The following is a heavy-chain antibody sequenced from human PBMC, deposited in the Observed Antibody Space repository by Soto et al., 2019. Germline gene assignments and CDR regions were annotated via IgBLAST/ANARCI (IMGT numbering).Heavy chain of an antibody. CDR2: IIPIFGTA. D-gene: IGHD3-3*01. J-gene: IGHJ3*02. CDR3: AKGGTIFGVVIHGAFDI. V-gene: IGHV1-69*13. CDR1: GGTFSSYA. Sequence: SVKVSCKASGGTFSSYAISWVRQAPGQGLEWMGGIIPIFGTANYAQKFQGRVTITADESTSTAYMELSSLRSEDTAVYYCAKGGTIFGVVIHGAFDIWGQGTMVTVSS.